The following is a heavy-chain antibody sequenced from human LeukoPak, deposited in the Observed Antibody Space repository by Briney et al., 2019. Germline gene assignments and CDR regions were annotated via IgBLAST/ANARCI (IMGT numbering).Heavy chain of an antibody. J-gene: IGHJ4*02. V-gene: IGHV3-23*01. Sequence: GGSLRLSCAASGSIPFNSYSMSWVRQAPGKGLEWVSAITSSGETTYYADSVKGRFTISRDNSKNMVYLQMDSLRAEDAATYYCAKMQGYFDYWGQGSLVTVSS. CDR3: AKMQGYFDY. CDR2: ITSSGETT. CDR1: GSIPFNSYS.